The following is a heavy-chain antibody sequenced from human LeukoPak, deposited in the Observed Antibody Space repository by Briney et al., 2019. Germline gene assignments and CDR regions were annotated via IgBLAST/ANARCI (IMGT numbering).Heavy chain of an antibody. CDR1: GGSISSYY. CDR2: IYTSGST. V-gene: IGHV4-4*07. CDR3: ARDYSPLDTVRFSPYYYYYMDV. J-gene: IGHJ6*03. Sequence: PSETLSLTCTVSGGSISSYYWSWIRQPAGKGLEWIGRIYTSGSTNYNPSLKSRVTMSVDTSKNQFSLKLSSVTAADTAVYYCARDYSPLDTVRFSPYYYYYMDVWGKGTTVTVSS. D-gene: IGHD3-3*01.